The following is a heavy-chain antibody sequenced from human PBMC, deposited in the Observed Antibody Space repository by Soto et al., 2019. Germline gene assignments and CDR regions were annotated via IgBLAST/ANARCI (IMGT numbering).Heavy chain of an antibody. D-gene: IGHD2-15*01. CDR3: ARDGGYCSGGSCNDAFDI. CDR1: GYTFTTYG. V-gene: IGHV1-18*01. J-gene: IGHJ3*02. CDR2: ISAYNGNR. Sequence: QVQLVQSGAEVKKPGASVKVSCKASGYTFTTYGISWVRQAPGQGLEWMGWISAYNGNRNYAQKLQGRVTMTTDTSTSTAYMELRSLRSDDTAVYYCARDGGYCSGGSCNDAFDIWGQGTMVTASS.